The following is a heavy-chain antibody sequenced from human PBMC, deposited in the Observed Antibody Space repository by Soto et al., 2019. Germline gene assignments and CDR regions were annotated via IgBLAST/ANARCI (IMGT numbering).Heavy chain of an antibody. Sequence: GGSLILSCAASGFTVSSNYMSWVRQAPGKGLEWVSVIYSGGSTYYADSVKGRFTISRHNSKNTLYLQMNSLRAEDTAVYYCASSSSGWNDAFDIWGQGTMVTVSS. J-gene: IGHJ3*02. CDR2: IYSGGST. CDR1: GFTVSSNY. V-gene: IGHV3-53*04. D-gene: IGHD6-19*01. CDR3: ASSSSGWNDAFDI.